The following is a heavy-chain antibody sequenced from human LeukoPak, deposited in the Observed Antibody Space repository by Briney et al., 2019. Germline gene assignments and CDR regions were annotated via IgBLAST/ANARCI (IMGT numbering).Heavy chain of an antibody. CDR2: ISTYNGNT. J-gene: IGHJ4*02. CDR3: ARDRMDTGTYFDY. D-gene: IGHD5-18*01. V-gene: IGHV1-18*01. CDR1: GYTFTTYG. Sequence: GASVKVSCRSSGYTFTTYGITWVRQAPGQGLEWMEWISTYNGNTNYAQKLQGRVTMTTDTSTSTAYMELRSLRSDDTAMYYCARDRMDTGTYFDYWGQGTLVTVSS.